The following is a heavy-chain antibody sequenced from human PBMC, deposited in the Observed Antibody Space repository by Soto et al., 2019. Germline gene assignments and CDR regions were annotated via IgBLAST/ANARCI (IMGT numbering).Heavy chain of an antibody. Sequence: SETLSLTCAVYGGSFSGYYWSWIRQPPGKGLEWIGEINHSGSTNYNPSLKSRVTISVDTSKNQFSLKLSSVTAADTAVYYCAILPGGIVATRKGAFDIWGQGTMVTVSS. CDR1: GGSFSGYY. V-gene: IGHV4-34*01. CDR2: INHSGST. CDR3: AILPGGIVATRKGAFDI. D-gene: IGHD5-12*01. J-gene: IGHJ3*02.